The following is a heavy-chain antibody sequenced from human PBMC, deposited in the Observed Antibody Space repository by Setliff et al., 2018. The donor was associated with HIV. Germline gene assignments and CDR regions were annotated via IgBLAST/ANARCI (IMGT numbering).Heavy chain of an antibody. CDR1: GYLFTGYY. J-gene: IGHJ6*03. Sequence: ASVKVSCKASGYLFTGYYMHWVRQAPGQGLEWMGWISAYNGNTHYAQRLQGRVTMTTDTSTRTAYMELRSLRSDDTAVYYCARQFLDWSNDYYSRYYMDVWGKGTTVTVSS. CDR3: ARQFLDWSNDYYSRYYMDV. V-gene: IGHV1-18*04. D-gene: IGHD3-3*01. CDR2: ISAYNGNT.